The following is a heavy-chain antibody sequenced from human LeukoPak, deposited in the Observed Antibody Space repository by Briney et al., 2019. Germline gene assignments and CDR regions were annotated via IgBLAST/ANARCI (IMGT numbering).Heavy chain of an antibody. D-gene: IGHD3-10*01. V-gene: IGHV3-30-3*01. CDR1: GFTFSSYA. CDR3: ARDNGSGSYYVGLDY. Sequence: GRSLRLSCAASGFTFSSYAMHWVRQAPGKGLEWVAVISYDGSNKYYADSVKGRFTISRDNSKNTLYLQMNSLRAEDTAVYYCARDNGSGSYYVGLDYWGQGTLVTVSS. CDR2: ISYDGSNK. J-gene: IGHJ4*02.